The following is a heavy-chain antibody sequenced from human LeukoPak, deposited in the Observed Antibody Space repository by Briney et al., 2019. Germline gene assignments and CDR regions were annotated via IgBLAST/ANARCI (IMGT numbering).Heavy chain of an antibody. J-gene: IGHJ4*02. CDR2: IIAYNGNT. V-gene: IGHV1-18*01. D-gene: IGHD6-19*01. CDR1: GYTFTSYG. Sequence: ASVKVSCKASGYTFTSYGISWVRQAPGQGLEWMEWIIAYNGNTNYAQKLQGRVTMTTDTSTSTAYMELRSLRSDDTAVYYCARVIYSTYSSPLYYFDYWGQGTLVTVSS. CDR3: ARVIYSTYSSPLYYFDY.